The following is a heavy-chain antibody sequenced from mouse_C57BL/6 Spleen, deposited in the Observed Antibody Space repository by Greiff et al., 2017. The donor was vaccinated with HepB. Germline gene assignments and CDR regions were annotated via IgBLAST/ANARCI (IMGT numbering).Heavy chain of an antibody. CDR3: ARQNYYGSSYSYYYAMDY. CDR1: GFSLTSYG. Sequence: VQLVESGPGLVAPSQSLSITCTVSGFSLTSYGVHWVRQPPGKGLEWLVVIWSDGSTTYNSALKSRLSISKDNSKSQVFLKMNSLQTDDTAMYYCARQNYYGSSYSYYYAMDYWGQGTSVTVSS. J-gene: IGHJ4*01. CDR2: IWSDGST. D-gene: IGHD1-1*01. V-gene: IGHV2-6-1*01.